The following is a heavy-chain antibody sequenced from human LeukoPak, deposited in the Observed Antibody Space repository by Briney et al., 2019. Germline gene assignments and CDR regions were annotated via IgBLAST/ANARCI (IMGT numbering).Heavy chain of an antibody. CDR3: AIGEDSSGWDLYYFDY. V-gene: IGHV5-51*01. Sequence: GESLKISCKGSGYIFTTYWIGWVRQMPGKGLEWMGIIYPSDSETRYSPSFQGQVTISADKSISTAYLQWSSLKASDTAMYYCAIGEDSSGWDLYYFDYWGQGTLVTVSS. J-gene: IGHJ4*02. D-gene: IGHD6-19*01. CDR1: GYIFTTYW. CDR2: IYPSDSET.